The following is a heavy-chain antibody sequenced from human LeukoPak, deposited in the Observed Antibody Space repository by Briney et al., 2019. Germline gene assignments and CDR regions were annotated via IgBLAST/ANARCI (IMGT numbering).Heavy chain of an antibody. J-gene: IGHJ4*02. CDR2: IIPIFGTA. D-gene: IGHD3-3*01. Sequence: SVKVSCKASGGTFSSYAISWVRQAPGQGLEWMGGIIPIFGTANYAQKFQGRVTITAHESTSIAYMELSSLRSEDTAVYYCASGLSNGFWSGYYTLDYWGQGTLVTVSS. CDR3: ASGLSNGFWSGYYTLDY. CDR1: GGTFSSYA. V-gene: IGHV1-69*01.